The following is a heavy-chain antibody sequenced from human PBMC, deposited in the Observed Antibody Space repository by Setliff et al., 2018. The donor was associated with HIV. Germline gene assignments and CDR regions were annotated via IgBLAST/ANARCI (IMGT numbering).Heavy chain of an antibody. CDR1: GFTLSSYG. J-gene: IGHJ6*03. Sequence: GGSLRLSCAASGFTLSSYGMHWVRQAPGKGLEWVAVISYDGSNKYYADSVKGRFTISRDNSKNTLYLQMNSLRAEDTAVYYCAKESGLYSNYKYYYYMDVWGKGTTVTVSS. CDR3: AKESGLYSNYKYYYYMDV. CDR2: ISYDGSNK. D-gene: IGHD4-4*01. V-gene: IGHV3-30*18.